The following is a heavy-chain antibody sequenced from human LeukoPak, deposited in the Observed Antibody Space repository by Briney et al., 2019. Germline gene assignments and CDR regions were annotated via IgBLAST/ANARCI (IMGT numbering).Heavy chain of an antibody. CDR3: ARGAGTVTTGAFDY. CDR1: GGSFSGYY. V-gene: IGHV4-34*01. D-gene: IGHD4-17*01. Sequence: ETLSLTCAVYGGSFSGYYWSWIRQPPGKGLEWIGEINHSGSTNYNPSLKSRVTISVDTSKNQFSLKLSSVTAADTAVYYCARGAGTVTTGAFDYWDQGTLVTVSS. J-gene: IGHJ4*02. CDR2: INHSGST.